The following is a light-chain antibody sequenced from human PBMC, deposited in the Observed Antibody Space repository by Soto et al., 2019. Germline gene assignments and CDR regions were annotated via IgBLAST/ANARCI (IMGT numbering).Light chain of an antibody. Sequence: IQMTQSPSSLSASIGDRVTITCRASQGIGVRLAWFQQKPGKAPQYLIQSASTLASGVPSRFSGSGSGTDFILTFNNLQPEDVATYYCLQVNSFPRTFGQGTKVDIK. CDR3: LQVNSFPRT. CDR1: QGIGVR. V-gene: IGKV1-12*01. J-gene: IGKJ1*01. CDR2: SAS.